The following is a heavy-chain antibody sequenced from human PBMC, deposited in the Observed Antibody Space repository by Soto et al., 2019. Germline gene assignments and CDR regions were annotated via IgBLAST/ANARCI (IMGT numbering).Heavy chain of an antibody. V-gene: IGHV3-33*01. Sequence: GASLRLSCEASGFTFTTFGIHWVRQAPGKGLEWVAVISYAGSNKYIADPFRGRFTISRDNSKNMVYLQMKSLRVDDTAVYYCARDRSLGIAAAGLDYWGPGTLVTVS. CDR3: ARDRSLGIAAAGLDY. J-gene: IGHJ4*02. D-gene: IGHD6-13*01. CDR1: GFTFTTFG. CDR2: ISYAGSNK.